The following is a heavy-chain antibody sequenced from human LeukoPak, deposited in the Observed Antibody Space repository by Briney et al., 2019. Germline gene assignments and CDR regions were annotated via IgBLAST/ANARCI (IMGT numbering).Heavy chain of an antibody. D-gene: IGHD3-22*01. CDR1: GGSISSSSYY. CDR2: IYYSGST. J-gene: IGHJ4*02. V-gene: IGHV4-39*07. CDR3: ARVGSSGYWHYFDN. Sequence: PSETLSLTCTVSGGSISSSSYYWGWIRQPPGKGLEWIGSIYYSGSTYYNPSLKSRVTISVDTSKNQFSLKLSSVTAADTARYYCARVGSSGYWHYFDNWGQGALVTVSS.